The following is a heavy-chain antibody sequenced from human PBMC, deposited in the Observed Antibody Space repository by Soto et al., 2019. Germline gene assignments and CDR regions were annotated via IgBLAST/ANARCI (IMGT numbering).Heavy chain of an antibody. CDR2: INAGNGNT. CDR1: GYTFTSYA. CDR3: ARWGCSSTSCANQYVFYYYYYYMDV. Sequence: ASVKVSCKASGYTFTSYAMHWVRQAPGQRLEWMGWINAGNGNTKYSQKFQGRVTITRDTSASTAYMELSSLRSEDTAVYYCARWGCSSTSCANQYVFYYYYYYMDVWGKGTTVTVSS. D-gene: IGHD2-2*01. V-gene: IGHV1-3*01. J-gene: IGHJ6*03.